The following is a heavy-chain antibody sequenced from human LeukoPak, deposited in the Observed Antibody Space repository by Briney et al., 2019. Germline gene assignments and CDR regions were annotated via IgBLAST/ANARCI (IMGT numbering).Heavy chain of an antibody. D-gene: IGHD2-2*01. CDR2: IRSSSSYI. CDR3: ADQPSNY. Sequence: GGSLRLSCAASGFTFSSYTMNWVRQSPGNGLEWVSSIRSSSSYIYYADSVKGRFTISRDNAKNSLYLQMNSLRAEDTAVYYCADQPSNYWGQGTLVTVSS. V-gene: IGHV3-21*06. J-gene: IGHJ4*02. CDR1: GFTFSSYT.